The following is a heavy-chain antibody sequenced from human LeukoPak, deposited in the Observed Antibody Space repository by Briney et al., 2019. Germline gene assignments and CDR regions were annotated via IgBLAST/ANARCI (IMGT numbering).Heavy chain of an antibody. CDR3: VKAETYYYGSGSYRFDY. Sequence: QSGGSLRLSCAASGFTFDDYAMHWVRQAPGKGLEWVSGISWNSGSIGYADSVKGRFTISRDNAKNSLYLQMNSLRAEDTALYYCVKAETYYYGSGSYRFDYWGQGTLVTVSS. V-gene: IGHV3-9*01. J-gene: IGHJ4*02. CDR2: ISWNSGSI. CDR1: GFTFDDYA. D-gene: IGHD3-10*01.